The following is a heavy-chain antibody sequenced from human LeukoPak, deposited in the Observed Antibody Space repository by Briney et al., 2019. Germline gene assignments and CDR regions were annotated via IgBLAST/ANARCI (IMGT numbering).Heavy chain of an antibody. J-gene: IGHJ4*02. CDR3: ARPLRYCSGGSCYEGFDY. CDR2: IYPGDSDT. CDR1: GYSFTSYW. Sequence: GSLKISCKGSGYSFTSYWIGWVRQMPGRGLEWMGIIYPGDSDTRYSPSFQGQVTISADKSISTAYLQWSSLKASDTAMYYCARPLRYCSGGSCYEGFDYWGQGTLVTVSS. V-gene: IGHV5-51*01. D-gene: IGHD2-15*01.